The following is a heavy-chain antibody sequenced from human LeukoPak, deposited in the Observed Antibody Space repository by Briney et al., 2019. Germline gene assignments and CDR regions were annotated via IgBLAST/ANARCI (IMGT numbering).Heavy chain of an antibody. Sequence: GGSLRLSCAASGFTFSSYGMHWVRQAPGKGLEWLAFIRYDGSNTYYADSVKGRFTVSRDDSKNTLYLQMNSLRGDDTAVYYCAKDGTSYYYIYYWGQGTLVTVSS. J-gene: IGHJ4*02. V-gene: IGHV3-30*02. CDR2: IRYDGSNT. D-gene: IGHD2/OR15-2a*01. CDR3: AKDGTSYYYIYY. CDR1: GFTFSSYG.